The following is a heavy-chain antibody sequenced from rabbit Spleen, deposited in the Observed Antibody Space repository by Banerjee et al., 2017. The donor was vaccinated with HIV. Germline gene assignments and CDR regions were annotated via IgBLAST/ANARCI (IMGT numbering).Heavy chain of an antibody. V-gene: IGHV1S45*01. CDR2: INAITGRA. D-gene: IGHD2-1*01. J-gene: IGHJ3*01. CDR1: GFSFSDKAV. CDR3: ARGSATMTMVITGYYLSL. Sequence: QEHLVESGGGLVQPEGSLKLSCTASGFSFSDKAVMCWVRQAPGKGLEWIACINAITGRAVYASWAKGRFTFSKTSSTTVTLQMTSLTAADTATYFCARGSATMTMVITGYYLSLWGQGTLVTVS.